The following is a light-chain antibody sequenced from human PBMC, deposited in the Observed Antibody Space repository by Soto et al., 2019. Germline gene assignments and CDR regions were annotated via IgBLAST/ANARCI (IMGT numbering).Light chain of an antibody. CDR1: QSVGGY. CDR3: HQHSSCSPIT. V-gene: IGKV3-11*01. Sequence: EIVLTQSPATLSLSPGERATLSCRASQSVGGYLDWYQQKPGQAPRLLIYDASNRALGIPPRFIRSGSSTDFSLTTSSLEPEDLSVYYCHQHSSCSPITFGGGTKVEIK. J-gene: IGKJ4*01. CDR2: DAS.